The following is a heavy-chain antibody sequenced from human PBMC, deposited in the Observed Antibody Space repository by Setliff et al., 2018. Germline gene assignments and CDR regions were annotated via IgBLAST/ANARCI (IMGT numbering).Heavy chain of an antibody. J-gene: IGHJ4*02. CDR3: TKGRVGLAARAGY. CDR1: GGSISSDSDY. CDR2: IYASGST. D-gene: IGHD1-26*01. V-gene: IGHV4-61*02. Sequence: SETLSLTCTVSGGSISSDSDYWSWIRQSAGKGLEWIGRIYASGSTEYNPSLGSRVTISVETSRNQFSLQLSSVTSADTAIYYCTKGRVGLAARAGYWVQGTLVTVSS.